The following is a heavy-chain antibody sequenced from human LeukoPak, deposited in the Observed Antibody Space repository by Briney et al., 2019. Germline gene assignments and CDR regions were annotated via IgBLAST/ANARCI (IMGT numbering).Heavy chain of an antibody. CDR3: ARDEQQLADY. Sequence: PGGSLRLSCAASGFTFSSYEMNWVRQAPGKGLEWVSYISSSGSTIYYADSVKGRLTISRDNAKNSLYLQMNSLRAEDTAVYYCARDEQQLADYWGQGTLVTVSS. D-gene: IGHD6-13*01. V-gene: IGHV3-48*03. CDR2: ISSSGSTI. J-gene: IGHJ4*02. CDR1: GFTFSSYE.